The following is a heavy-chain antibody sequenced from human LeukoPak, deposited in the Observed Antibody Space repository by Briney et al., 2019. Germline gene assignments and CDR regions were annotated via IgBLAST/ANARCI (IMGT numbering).Heavy chain of an antibody. D-gene: IGHD1-26*01. CDR3: AKDTTISGSYYFGGFDY. J-gene: IGHJ4*02. V-gene: IGHV3-9*01. CDR1: GFTFDDYA. Sequence: PGGSLRLSCAASGFTFDDYAMHWVRQAPGKGLEWVSGISWNSGSIGYADSVKGRFTISRDNAKNSLYLQMNSLRAEDTALYYCAKDTTISGSYYFGGFDYWGQGTLVTVSS. CDR2: ISWNSGSI.